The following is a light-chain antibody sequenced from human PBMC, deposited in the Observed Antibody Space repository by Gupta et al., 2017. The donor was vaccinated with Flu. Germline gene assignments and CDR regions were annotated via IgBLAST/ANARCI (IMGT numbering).Light chain of an antibody. CDR2: KAS. J-gene: IGKJ4*01. CDR1: QNINSW. V-gene: IGKV1-5*03. Sequence: LTQSPSTLSASVGDRVTITCRASQNINSWLAWYQQKPGKAPKFLIYKASSLQSGVPSRFSGSGSGTQFTLTISSLQPDDYANYYCQQYEAYPLTFGGGTKVEIK. CDR3: QQYEAYPLT.